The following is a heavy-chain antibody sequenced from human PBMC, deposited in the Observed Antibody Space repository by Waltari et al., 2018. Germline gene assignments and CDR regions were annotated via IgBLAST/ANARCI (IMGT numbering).Heavy chain of an antibody. D-gene: IGHD3-3*01. J-gene: IGHJ4*02. CDR2: INPNSGGT. V-gene: IGHV1-2*06. Sequence: QVQLVQSGAEVKKPGASVKVSGKASGYTFTDYYLHWVRQAPGQGLEWMGRINPNSGGTNYTQKFQGRVTMTRDTSISTAYMELSRLRSDDTAVYYCARGGPAIFGVLITKRFDYWGQGTLVTVSS. CDR3: ARGGPAIFGVLITKRFDY. CDR1: GYTFTDYY.